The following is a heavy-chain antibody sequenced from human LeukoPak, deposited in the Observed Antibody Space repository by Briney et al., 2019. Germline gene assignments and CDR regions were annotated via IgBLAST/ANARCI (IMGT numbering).Heavy chain of an antibody. J-gene: IGHJ4*02. CDR1: GFTFSSSE. CDR3: AKDSIL. D-gene: IGHD3-9*01. V-gene: IGHV3-23*01. Sequence: GGSLRLSCAASGFTFSSSEMNWIRQAPGKGLEWVSTISGSGGSTYYADSVKGRFTISRDNSKNTLYLEMNSLRADDTAVYYCAKDSILWGQGTLVTVSS. CDR2: ISGSGGST.